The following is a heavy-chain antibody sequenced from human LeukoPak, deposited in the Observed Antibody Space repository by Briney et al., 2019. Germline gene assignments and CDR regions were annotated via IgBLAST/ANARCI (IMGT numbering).Heavy chain of an antibody. CDR1: GFTLSNYW. J-gene: IGHJ6*03. V-gene: IGHV3-23*01. Sequence: GGSLRLSCAASGFTLSNYWMTWVRQAPGKGLEWVSAISGSGGSTYHADSVKGRFTISRDNSKNTLYLQMNSLRAEDTAVYYCAMPGVTTPRSYYYYYMDVWGKGTTVTVSS. D-gene: IGHD4-17*01. CDR2: ISGSGGST. CDR3: AMPGVTTPRSYYYYYMDV.